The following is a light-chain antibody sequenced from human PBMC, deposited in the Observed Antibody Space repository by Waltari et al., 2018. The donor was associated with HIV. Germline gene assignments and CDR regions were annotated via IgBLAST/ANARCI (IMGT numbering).Light chain of an antibody. J-gene: IGLJ3*02. V-gene: IGLV3-25*03. Sequence: SNELTQPPSVSVSPGQTARIPCSGDALANHYTYWFQQKPGQAPVLVIYKDTERPSGIPERFSGSRSGTTVKLTISGVQAEDEADYYCQSGGSSGSWVFGGGTKLTVL. CDR2: KDT. CDR3: QSGGSSGSWV. CDR1: ALANHY.